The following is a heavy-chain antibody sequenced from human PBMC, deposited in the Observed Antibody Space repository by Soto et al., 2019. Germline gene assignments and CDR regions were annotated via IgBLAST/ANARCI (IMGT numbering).Heavy chain of an antibody. J-gene: IGHJ4*02. CDR2: ISGTGDRT. CDR1: GFHFSSYA. CDR3: AKALWFGVVLSGGYFDY. V-gene: IGHV3-23*01. Sequence: GGSLRLSCAASGFHFSSYAMGWVRQPPGKGLEWVSAISGTGDRTFYADSVKGRFTISRDNSKKMLSLQMNSLRAEDTAVYYCAKALWFGVVLSGGYFDYWGQGTLVTVSS. D-gene: IGHD3-10*01.